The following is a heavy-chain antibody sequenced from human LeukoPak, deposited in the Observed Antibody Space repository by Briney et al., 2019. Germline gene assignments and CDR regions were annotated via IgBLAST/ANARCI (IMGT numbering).Heavy chain of an antibody. Sequence: GGSLRLSCAATGFPFSTYIMNWVRQAPGKGLEWVSSISGSSGFIYYADSVKGRFTISRNNAMNSLYLQMDSLRGDDTAVYYCARDYEGDLWGQGTLVTVSS. CDR2: ISGSSGFI. CDR3: ARDYEGDL. V-gene: IGHV3-21*01. D-gene: IGHD3-22*01. CDR1: GFPFSTYI. J-gene: IGHJ5*02.